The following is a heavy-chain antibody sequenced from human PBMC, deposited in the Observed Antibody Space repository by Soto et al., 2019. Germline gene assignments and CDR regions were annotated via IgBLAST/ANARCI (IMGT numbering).Heavy chain of an antibody. V-gene: IGHV4-59*02. D-gene: IGHD3-10*01. Sequence: SETLSLTCTVYGGSVTSHYWSWIRQPPGRGLEWIGFIHYTGGTKYNPSLESRVTMSIDTSQNQLSLRLNSVTAADTAVYYCARESAGSGRNNWFDPWGLGTLVTVSS. CDR3: ARESAGSGRNNWFDP. CDR2: IHYTGGT. J-gene: IGHJ5*02. CDR1: GGSVTSHY.